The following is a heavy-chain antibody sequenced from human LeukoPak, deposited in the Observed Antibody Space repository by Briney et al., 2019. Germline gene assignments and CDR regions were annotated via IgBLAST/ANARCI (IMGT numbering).Heavy chain of an antibody. J-gene: IGHJ6*03. Sequence: SETLSLTCTVSGGSISSSSYYWGWIRQPAGKGLEWIGRIYTSGSTNYNPSLKSRVTISVDTSKNQFSLKLSSVTAADTAVYYCARERDDRNIAAATYYYHYMDVWGKGTTVTVSS. V-gene: IGHV4-61*02. CDR3: ARERDDRNIAAATYYYHYMDV. CDR1: GGSISSSSYY. D-gene: IGHD6-13*01. CDR2: IYTSGST.